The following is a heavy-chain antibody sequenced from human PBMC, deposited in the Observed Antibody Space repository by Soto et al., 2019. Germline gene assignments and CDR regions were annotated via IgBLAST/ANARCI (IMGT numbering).Heavy chain of an antibody. V-gene: IGHV1-3*01. CDR2: INPDIGNT. Sequence: QVQLVQSGAEVRKPGASVNISCRASGFTFSDHLINWVRQVPGQSLEWMGWINPDIGNTKYSQTLQGRVTISWHSSASIVYVEVSDLTSEDTAVFYCARDILSVGPRANDAVDVWGQGTMVTVSS. CDR1: GFTFSDHL. CDR3: ARDILSVGPRANDAVDV. D-gene: IGHD2-8*02. J-gene: IGHJ3*01.